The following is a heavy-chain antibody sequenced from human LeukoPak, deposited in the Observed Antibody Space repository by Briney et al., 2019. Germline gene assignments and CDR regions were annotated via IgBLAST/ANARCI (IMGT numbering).Heavy chain of an antibody. CDR2: ISSSSSYI. CDR3: ARDFTDYYYYYGMDV. Sequence: AGSLRLSCAASGFTFSSYSMTWVRQAPGKGLEWVSPISSSSSYIYYADSVKGRFTISRDNAKNSLYLQMNSLRAEDTAVYYCARDFTDYYYYYGMDVWGQGTTVTVSS. CDR1: GFTFSSYS. V-gene: IGHV3-21*01. D-gene: IGHD3-16*01. J-gene: IGHJ6*02.